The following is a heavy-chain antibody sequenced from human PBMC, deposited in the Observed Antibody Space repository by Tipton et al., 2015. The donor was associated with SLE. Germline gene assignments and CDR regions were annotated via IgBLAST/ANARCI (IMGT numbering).Heavy chain of an antibody. D-gene: IGHD7-27*01. V-gene: IGHV4-59*11. Sequence: TLSLTCTVFGDSISSHYWSWIRQSPGKGLEWIGNMCYSWSVTYNPSLKSRVTMSVDMSRNQFSLRLTSVTAADTAVYFCARDITAPGDFFYFDQWGQGTRVTVSS. CDR3: ARDITAPGDFFYFDQ. CDR2: MCYSWSV. CDR1: GDSISSHY. J-gene: IGHJ4*02.